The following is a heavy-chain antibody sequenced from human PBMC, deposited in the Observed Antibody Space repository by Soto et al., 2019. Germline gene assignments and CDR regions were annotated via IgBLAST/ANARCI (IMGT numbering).Heavy chain of an antibody. J-gene: IGHJ5*02. D-gene: IGHD4-17*01. Sequence: QVQLVQSGAEVKRPGSSVKVSCKASGGTFSNYAFSWVRQAPGQGLEWMGGIIPLFGTPRYARKFQGRVTISADASRSRAYLEVTSLGSEDPAVFFCARGEYDDFVAPFDPWGQGTLVSVSS. CDR2: IIPLFGTP. V-gene: IGHV1-69*01. CDR1: GGTFSNYA. CDR3: ARGEYDDFVAPFDP.